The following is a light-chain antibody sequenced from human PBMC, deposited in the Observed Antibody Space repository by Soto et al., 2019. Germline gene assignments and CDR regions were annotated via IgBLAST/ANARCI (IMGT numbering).Light chain of an antibody. CDR2: EVS. Sequence: QSVLTQPPSASGSPGQSVTISCTGTSSDVGGYNYVSWYQQHPGKAPKLMISEVSKRPSGVPDRFSGSKSGNTASLTVSWIQAEDEADYYCCSYAGSNNYVFGTGTKLTVL. J-gene: IGLJ1*01. CDR3: CSYAGSNNYV. V-gene: IGLV2-8*01. CDR1: SSDVGGYNY.